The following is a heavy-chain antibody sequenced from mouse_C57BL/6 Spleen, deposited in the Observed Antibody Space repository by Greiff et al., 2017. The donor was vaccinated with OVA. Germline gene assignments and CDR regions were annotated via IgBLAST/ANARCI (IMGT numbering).Heavy chain of an antibody. CDR1: GYTFTSYW. CDR2: IDPSDSYT. D-gene: IGHD1-1*01. Sequence: QVQLKQPGAELVKPGASVKLSCKASGYTFTSYWMQWVKQRPGQGLEWIGEIDPSDSYTNYNQKFKGKATLTVDTSSSTAYMQLSSLTSEDSAVYYCARGASSPLAYWGQGTLVTVSA. V-gene: IGHV1-50*01. J-gene: IGHJ3*01. CDR3: ARGASSPLAY.